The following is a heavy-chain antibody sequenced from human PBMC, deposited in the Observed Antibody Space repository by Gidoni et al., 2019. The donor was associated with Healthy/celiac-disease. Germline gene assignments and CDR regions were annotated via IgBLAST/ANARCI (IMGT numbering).Heavy chain of an antibody. D-gene: IGHD2-8*02. CDR2: ISSSSSYI. CDR1: GFTFSSYS. Sequence: EVQLVESGGGLVKPGGSLRLSCAASGFTFSSYSMNWVRQAPGKGLEWVSSISSSSSYIYYADSVKGRFTISRDNAKNSLYLQMNSLRAEDTAVYYCASSGGLTPPFDYWGQGTLLPSPQ. V-gene: IGHV3-21*01. CDR3: ASSGGLTPPFDY. J-gene: IGHJ4*02.